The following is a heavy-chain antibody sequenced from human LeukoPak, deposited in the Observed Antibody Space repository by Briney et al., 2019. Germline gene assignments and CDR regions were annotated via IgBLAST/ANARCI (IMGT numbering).Heavy chain of an antibody. D-gene: IGHD3-10*01. Sequence: GGSLRLSCAASGFTFSSYEMNWVRQAPGKGLEWVSALSGSGGSTYYADSVKGRFTISRDNSKNTLYLQMNSLRAEDTAVYYCAKCFFRSGSGYFDYWGQGTLVTVSS. CDR3: AKCFFRSGSGYFDY. CDR2: LSGSGGST. J-gene: IGHJ4*02. V-gene: IGHV3-23*01. CDR1: GFTFSSYE.